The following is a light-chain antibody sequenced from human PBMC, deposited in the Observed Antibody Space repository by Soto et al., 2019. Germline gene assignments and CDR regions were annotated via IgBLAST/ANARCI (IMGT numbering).Light chain of an antibody. V-gene: IGLV1-40*01. Sequence: QSVLTQPPSVSGAPGQRVTISCTGSSSNIGPGYDVHWYQHLPGTAPKLLIYSNTNRPSGVPDRFSGSRSGTSASLAIAGLQAEDEADYYCAAWDDSLNGYVFGTGTKVT. J-gene: IGLJ1*01. CDR1: SSNIGPGYD. CDR2: SNT. CDR3: AAWDDSLNGYV.